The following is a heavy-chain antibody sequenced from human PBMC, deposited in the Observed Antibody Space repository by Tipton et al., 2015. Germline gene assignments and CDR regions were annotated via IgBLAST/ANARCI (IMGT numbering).Heavy chain of an antibody. D-gene: IGHD3-10*01. J-gene: IGHJ4*02. CDR1: GGSISNYY. CDR3: ARRRGVGGLADY. V-gene: IGHV4-59*01. CDR2: IYYTGNT. Sequence: TLSLTCTVSGGSISNYYWGWIRQPPGKGLEWIGYIYYTGNTNYHASLRSRVTISLDTSKKQFSLMLTSVTAADTAVYYCARRRGVGGLADYWGRGTLVTVSS.